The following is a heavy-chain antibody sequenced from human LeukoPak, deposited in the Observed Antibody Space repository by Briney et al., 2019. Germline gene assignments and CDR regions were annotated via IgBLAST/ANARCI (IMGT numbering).Heavy chain of an antibody. CDR1: GFTFSSYA. V-gene: IGHV3-23*01. D-gene: IGHD3-9*01. Sequence: PGGSLRLSCTASGFTFSSYAMSWVRQAPGKGLEWVSAISGSGGSTCYADSVKGRFTISRDNSKNTLYLQMNSLRAEDTAVYYCAKVHRYNFDYWGQGTLVTVSS. CDR3: AKVHRYNFDY. CDR2: ISGSGGST. J-gene: IGHJ4*02.